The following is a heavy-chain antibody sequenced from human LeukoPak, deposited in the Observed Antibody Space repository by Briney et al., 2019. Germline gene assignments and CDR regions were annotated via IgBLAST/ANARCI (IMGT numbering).Heavy chain of an antibody. V-gene: IGHV3-23*01. CDR1: GFTFSNYA. CDR3: ARVSYYYDSSGYYGGWFDP. Sequence: SGGSLRLSCAASGFTFSNYAMSWVRQAPGKGLEWVSSISGSGSSTSYADSVKGRFTVSRDNAKNSLYLQMNSLRAEDTAVYYCARVSYYYDSSGYYGGWFDPWGQGILVTVSS. CDR2: ISGSGSST. D-gene: IGHD3-22*01. J-gene: IGHJ5*02.